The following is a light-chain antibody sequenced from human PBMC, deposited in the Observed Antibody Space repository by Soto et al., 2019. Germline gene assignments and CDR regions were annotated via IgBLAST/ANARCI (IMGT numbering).Light chain of an antibody. CDR1: QSVSNN. CDR2: AAS. V-gene: IGKV3-15*01. J-gene: IGKJ2*01. CDR3: HQYNNWPPMHT. Sequence: IVMTQSPATLSVFPGERATLSCRASQSVSNNLAWLQQKPGQPPRLLIYAASTRAAGIPARFSGSGSGTDLTLTISSLQSEDFAVYYCHQYNNWPPMHTFGQGTKLEIK.